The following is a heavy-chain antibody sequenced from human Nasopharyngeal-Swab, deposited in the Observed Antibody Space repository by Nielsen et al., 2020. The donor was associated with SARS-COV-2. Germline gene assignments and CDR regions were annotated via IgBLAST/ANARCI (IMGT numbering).Heavy chain of an antibody. V-gene: IGHV4-59*11. J-gene: IGHJ5*02. Sequence: SETLSLTCTLSGVSITSQYWSWIRQLPGKGLEWIGYISHNSGTSYNPSLKSRVTMFMDTSKNQFSLRLRSVIAADTAVYYCAKEGATGWFDPWGQGTLVTVSS. CDR2: ISHNSGT. CDR1: GVSITSQY. CDR3: AKEGATGWFDP.